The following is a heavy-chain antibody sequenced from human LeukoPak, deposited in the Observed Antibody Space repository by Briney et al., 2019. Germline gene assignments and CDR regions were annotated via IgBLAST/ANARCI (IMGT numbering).Heavy chain of an antibody. V-gene: IGHV4-59*01. Sequence: SETLSLTCTVSGSSISSYYWSWIRQPPGKGLEWIGYIYYSGSTNYNPSLKSRVTISVDTSKNQFSLKLSSVTAADTAVYYCARANGWSVFDYWGQGTLVTVSS. J-gene: IGHJ4*02. CDR1: GSSISSYY. CDR2: IYYSGST. CDR3: ARANGWSVFDY. D-gene: IGHD6-19*01.